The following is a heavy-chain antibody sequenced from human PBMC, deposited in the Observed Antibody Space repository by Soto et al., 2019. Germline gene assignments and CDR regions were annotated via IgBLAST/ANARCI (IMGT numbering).Heavy chain of an antibody. V-gene: IGHV1-8*01. CDR2: MNPNSGNT. D-gene: IGHD3-16*02. Sequence: ASVKVSCXASGYTFTSYDINWVRQATGQGLEWMGWMNPNSGNTGYAQKFQGRVTMTRNTSISTAYMELSSLRSEDTAVYYCAIVSYFFWGSHLPYYYYMDVWGKGTTVTVSS. J-gene: IGHJ6*03. CDR1: GYTFTSYD. CDR3: AIVSYFFWGSHLPYYYYMDV.